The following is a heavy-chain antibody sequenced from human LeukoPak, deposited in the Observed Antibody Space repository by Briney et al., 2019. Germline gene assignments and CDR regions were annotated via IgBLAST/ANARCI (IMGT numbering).Heavy chain of an antibody. CDR3: ARGARRGYCSSTSCYLPDY. CDR1: GGSFSGYY. CDR2: INHSGST. V-gene: IGHV4-34*01. J-gene: IGHJ4*02. Sequence: RPSETLSLTCAVYGGSFSGYYWSWIRQPPGKGLEWIGEINHSGSTNYNPSLKSRVTISVDTSKNQFSLKLSSVTAADTAVYYCARGARRGYCSSTSCYLPDYWGQGTLVTVSS. D-gene: IGHD2-2*01.